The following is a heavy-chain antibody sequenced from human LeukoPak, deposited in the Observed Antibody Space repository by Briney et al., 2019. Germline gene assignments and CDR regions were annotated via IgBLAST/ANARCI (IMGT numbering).Heavy chain of an antibody. J-gene: IGHJ4*02. Sequence: WGSLRLSCAASGFTFNDYAMHWVRHAPGKGLEWVSFISWDGGSTYYADSVKGRFTFSRDNIKRSLFLQMNSLRPEDTAFYYCAKAGREAGTGHYYFDYWGQGTLVTVSS. CDR2: ISWDGGST. CDR3: AKAGREAGTGHYYFDY. CDR1: GFTFNDYA. D-gene: IGHD6-19*01. V-gene: IGHV3-43D*03.